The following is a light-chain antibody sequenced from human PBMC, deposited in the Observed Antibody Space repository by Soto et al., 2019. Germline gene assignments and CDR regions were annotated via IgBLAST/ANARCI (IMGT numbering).Light chain of an antibody. CDR3: AAWDDSLSAVV. Sequence: QSVVTQPPSASGTPGQRVTISCSGRNSNIGNNHVYWYQHLPGTAPKLLIYSSTQRPSGVPDRFSGSKSGTSASLAISGLRADDEAEYYCAAWDDSLSAVVFGGGTQLTVL. V-gene: IGLV1-47*02. J-gene: IGLJ2*01. CDR2: SST. CDR1: NSNIGNNH.